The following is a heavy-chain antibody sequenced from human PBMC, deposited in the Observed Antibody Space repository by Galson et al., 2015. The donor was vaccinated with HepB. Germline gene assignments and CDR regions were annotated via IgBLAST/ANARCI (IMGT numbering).Heavy chain of an antibody. V-gene: IGHV1-8*01. Sequence: SCKASGNTFTSYDINWVRQATGQGLEWMGWMNPNSGNTGYAQKFQGRVTMTRNISTSTAYMELSSLRSEDTAVYYCARVGSAVSSSWYVRAFDIWGQGTMVTVSS. CDR1: GNTFTSYD. D-gene: IGHD6-13*01. CDR3: ARVGSAVSSSWYVRAFDI. CDR2: MNPNSGNT. J-gene: IGHJ3*02.